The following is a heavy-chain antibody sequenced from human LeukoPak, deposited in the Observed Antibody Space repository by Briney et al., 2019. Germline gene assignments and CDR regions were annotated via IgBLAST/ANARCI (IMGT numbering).Heavy chain of an antibody. Sequence: GGSLRLSCAASGFTFSSYEMNWVRQAPGKGLEWVSYISSSGSTIYYADSVKGRFTISRDSAKNSLYLQMNSLRAEDTAVYYCARGRRASPGYCSGGSCYEFDYYFDYWGQGTLVTVSS. CDR3: ARGRRASPGYCSGGSCYEFDYYFDY. D-gene: IGHD2-15*01. CDR1: GFTFSSYE. V-gene: IGHV3-48*03. CDR2: ISSSGSTI. J-gene: IGHJ4*02.